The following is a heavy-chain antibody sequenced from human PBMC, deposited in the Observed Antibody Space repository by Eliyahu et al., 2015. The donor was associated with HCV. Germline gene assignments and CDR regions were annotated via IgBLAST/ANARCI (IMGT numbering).Heavy chain of an antibody. CDR2: IIPIFGTA. V-gene: IGHV1-69*01. Sequence: QVQLVQXGAEVKXPGSSVKVSCKASGGTXSXXAISWVRQAPGQGLEWMGGIIPIFGTANYAQKFQGRVTITADESTSTAYMELSSLRSEDTAVYYCASNSDGLSDLYYGMDAWGQGTTVTVSS. CDR1: GGTXSXXA. CDR3: ASNSDGLSDLYYGMDA. D-gene: IGHD5-24*01. J-gene: IGHJ6*02.